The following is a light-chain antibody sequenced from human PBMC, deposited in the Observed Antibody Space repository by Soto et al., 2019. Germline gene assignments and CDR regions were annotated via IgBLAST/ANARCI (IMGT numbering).Light chain of an antibody. V-gene: IGLV1-36*01. CDR2: YDD. J-gene: IGLJ3*02. CDR1: SSNIGKNA. Sequence: QSVLTQPPSVSEAPRQRVTISCSGSSSNIGKNAVDWFQQLPGKAPKLVIYYDDLVPSGVSDRFSGSKSGTSASLAISGLQSEDEADYYCATWDDSLNGWVFGGGTKLTVL. CDR3: ATWDDSLNGWV.